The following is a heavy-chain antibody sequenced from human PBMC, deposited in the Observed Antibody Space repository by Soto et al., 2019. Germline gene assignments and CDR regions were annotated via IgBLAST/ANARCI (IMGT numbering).Heavy chain of an antibody. CDR1: AISLSTYE. Sequence: GGSLRLPCAASAISLSTYEMTWSRHPPGKGLEVVSDIGRGGTIFYSVSGKGLFTISRDNARNSLYLKMNSLRAKDGAAYYCARGGYYWENWGRGSLVTASP. V-gene: IGHV3-48*03. CDR2: IGRGGTI. CDR3: ARGGYYWEN. D-gene: IGHD3-3*01. J-gene: IGHJ4*01.